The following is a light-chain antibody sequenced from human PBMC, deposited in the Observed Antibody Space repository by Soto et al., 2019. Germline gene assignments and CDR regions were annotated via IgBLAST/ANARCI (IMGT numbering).Light chain of an antibody. CDR3: QSYDSTLSGSV. V-gene: IGLV1-40*01. Sequence: QSVLTQPPSVSGAPGQRVTISCTGSSSNIGAGYDVHWYQQLPGTAPKLLIYGNSNRPSGVPDRFSGSKSGTSAPLAITGLEVEDEADYYCQSYDSTLSGSVFGGGTKLPV. J-gene: IGLJ2*01. CDR1: SSNIGAGYD. CDR2: GNS.